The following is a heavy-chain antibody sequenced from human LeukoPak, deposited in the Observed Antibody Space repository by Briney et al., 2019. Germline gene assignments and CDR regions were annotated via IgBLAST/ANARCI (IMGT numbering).Heavy chain of an antibody. D-gene: IGHD2-15*01. CDR3: ARWARYCSSGSCYSWFDP. V-gene: IGHV3-7*01. Sequence: GGSLRLSCAASGFTFRSYWMSWVRQAPGKGLEWVANMKLDGSEEYYVDSVKGRFTISSDNAKNSLYLQMNGLRVDDTAVYYCARWARYCSSGSCYSWFDPWGQGTLVTVSS. CDR1: GFTFRSYW. J-gene: IGHJ5*02. CDR2: MKLDGSEE.